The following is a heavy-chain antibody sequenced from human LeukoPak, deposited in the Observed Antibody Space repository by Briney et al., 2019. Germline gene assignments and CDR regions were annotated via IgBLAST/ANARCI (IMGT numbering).Heavy chain of an antibody. CDR1: GFTFTSSA. Sequence: SVKVSCKASGFTFTSSAMQWVRQARGQRLEWIGWIVVGSGNTNYAQKFQERVTITRDMSTSTAYMELSSLRSEDTAVYYCAALSADYYDSTEPAYFDYWGQGTLVTVSS. CDR2: IVVGSGNT. CDR3: AALSADYYDSTEPAYFDY. J-gene: IGHJ4*02. V-gene: IGHV1-58*02. D-gene: IGHD3-22*01.